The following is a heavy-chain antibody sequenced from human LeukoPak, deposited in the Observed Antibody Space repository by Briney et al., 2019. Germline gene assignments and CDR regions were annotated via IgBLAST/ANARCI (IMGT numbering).Heavy chain of an antibody. V-gene: IGHV3-21*01. Sequence: GGSLRLSCAASGFTFSSYSLNWVRQAPGKGLEWVSSISSSGSYIYYADSVKGRFTISRDNTENSLYLQMNSLRAEDTAVYYCARPYSSSWDVAFDIWGQGTMVTVSS. J-gene: IGHJ3*02. D-gene: IGHD6-13*01. CDR2: ISSSGSYI. CDR3: ARPYSSSWDVAFDI. CDR1: GFTFSSYS.